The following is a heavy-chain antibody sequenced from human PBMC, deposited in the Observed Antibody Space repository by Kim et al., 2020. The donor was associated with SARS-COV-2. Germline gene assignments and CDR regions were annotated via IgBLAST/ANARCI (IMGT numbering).Heavy chain of an antibody. Sequence: GGSLRLSCTASGFTFGDYAMSWFRQAPGKGLEWVGFIRSKAYGGTTEYAASVKGRFTISRDDSKSIAYLQMNSLKTEDTAVYYCTRECSACSGGSTPGFDYWGQGTLVTVSS. J-gene: IGHJ4*02. V-gene: IGHV3-49*03. CDR2: IRSKAYGGTT. CDR3: TRECSACSGGSTPGFDY. CDR1: GFTFGDYA. D-gene: IGHD2-15*01.